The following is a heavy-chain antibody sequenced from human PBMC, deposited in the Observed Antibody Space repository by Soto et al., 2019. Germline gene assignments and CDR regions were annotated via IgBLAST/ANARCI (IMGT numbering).Heavy chain of an antibody. J-gene: IGHJ4*02. D-gene: IGHD3-22*01. CDR1: GYTLTELS. Sequence: WASVKVSCKVSGYTLTELSMHWVRQAPGKGLEWMGGFDPEDGETIYAQKFQGRVTMTEDTSTDTAYMELSSLRSEDTAVYYCATDYYDSSGYYYIFDHWGQGTLVTVSS. CDR3: ATDYYDSSGYYYIFDH. CDR2: FDPEDGET. V-gene: IGHV1-24*01.